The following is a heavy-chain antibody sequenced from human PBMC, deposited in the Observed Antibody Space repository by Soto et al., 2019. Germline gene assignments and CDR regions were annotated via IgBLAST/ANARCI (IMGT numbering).Heavy chain of an antibody. V-gene: IGHV3-23*01. D-gene: IGHD1-7*01. CDR2: IGGGGISS. CDR3: AKDPRLELRGVDS. J-gene: IGHJ5*01. Sequence: DVSLLESGGGLVQPGGSLRLSCVASGYNFGSYAMMWVRQAPGKGLEWISTIGGGGISSYYADSVKGRFTISRDNSNNTVYLQMNSLRAEDTAVYYCAKDPRLELRGVDSWGQGTQVTVSS. CDR1: GYNFGSYA.